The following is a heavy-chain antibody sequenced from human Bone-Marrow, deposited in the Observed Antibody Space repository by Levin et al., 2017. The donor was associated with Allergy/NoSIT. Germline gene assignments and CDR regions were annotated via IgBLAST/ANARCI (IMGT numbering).Heavy chain of an antibody. CDR2: IYYSGST. CDR3: ARDNHDYYYYYGMDV. V-gene: IGHV4-59*01. J-gene: IGHJ6*02. CDR1: GGSISSYY. Sequence: PSETLSLTCTVSGGSISSYYCSWIRQPPGKGLEWIWYIYYSGSTHYNPSLKSLVTISVDTSKNQFSLKLSSVTAADTAVYYCARDNHDYYYYYGMDVWGQGTTVTVSS. D-gene: IGHD1-14*01.